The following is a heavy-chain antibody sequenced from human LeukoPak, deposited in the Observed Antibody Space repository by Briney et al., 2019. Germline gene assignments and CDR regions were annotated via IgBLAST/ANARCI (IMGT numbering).Heavy chain of an antibody. CDR2: ISYDGSNE. CDR1: GFTFSSYG. CDR3: AKDTVAGYSDY. Sequence: GGSLRLSCAASGFTFSSYGMHWVRQAPGKGLEWVALISYDGSNEYYADSVKGRFTISRDNSKNTLYLQMNSLRAEDTAVYYCAKDTVAGYSDYWGQGTLVTVSS. V-gene: IGHV3-30*18. J-gene: IGHJ4*02. D-gene: IGHD6-19*01.